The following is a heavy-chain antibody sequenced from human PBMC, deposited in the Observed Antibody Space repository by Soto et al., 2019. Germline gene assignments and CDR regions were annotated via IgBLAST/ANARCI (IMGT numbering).Heavy chain of an antibody. J-gene: IGHJ5*02. D-gene: IGHD3-22*01. CDR3: ARAKYYYDSSGYSIISNWLDP. V-gene: IGHV1-18*04. CDR1: GYTFTSYG. CDR2: ISAYNGNT. Sequence: ASVKVSCKASGYTFTSYGISWVRQAPGQGLEWMGWISAYNGNTNYAQKLQGRVTMTTDTSTSTAYMELRSLRSDDTAVYYCARAKYYYDSSGYSIISNWLDPWG.